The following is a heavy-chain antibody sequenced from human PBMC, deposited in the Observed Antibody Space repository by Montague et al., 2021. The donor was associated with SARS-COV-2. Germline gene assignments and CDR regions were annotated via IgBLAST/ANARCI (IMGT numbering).Heavy chain of an antibody. D-gene: IGHD3/OR15-3a*01. V-gene: IGHV3-7*01. CDR3: ARSPRGSGTGWLDY. J-gene: IGHJ4*02. CDR1: GFTSGDYQ. Sequence: SLRLSCAASGFTSGDYQMTWVRQAPGKGLQWVANINQDETAKTYVDSVXGLFTISRDNAKNSLILQMNSLKDEDTAVYYCARSPRGSGTGWLDYWGQGTLVTVSS. CDR2: INQDETAK.